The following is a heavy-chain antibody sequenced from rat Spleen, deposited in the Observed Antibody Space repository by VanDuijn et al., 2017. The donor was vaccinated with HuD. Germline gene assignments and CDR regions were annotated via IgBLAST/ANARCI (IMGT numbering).Heavy chain of an antibody. CDR1: GFTFSSFP. J-gene: IGHJ2*01. D-gene: IGHD1-6*01. V-gene: IGHV5-46*01. CDR2: ISSSGGRT. Sequence: EVQLVESGGGLVQPGRSMKLSCAASGFTFSSFPMAWVRQAPTKGLEWVATISSSGGRTYYRDSVRGRFTISRDNAKSTLYLQMNSLRSEDTATYYCARRGFFRYWGQGVMVTVSS. CDR3: ARRGFFRY.